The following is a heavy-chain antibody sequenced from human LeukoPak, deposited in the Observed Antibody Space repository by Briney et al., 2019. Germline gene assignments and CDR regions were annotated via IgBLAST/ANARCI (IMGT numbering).Heavy chain of an antibody. J-gene: IGHJ4*02. CDR3: AKDPPIAAAGSYFDY. CDR2: ISGSGGST. Sequence: PGGSLRLSCAASGFTFSSYSMSWVRQAPGKGLEWVSAISGSGGSTYYADSVKGRFTISRDNSKNTLYLQMNSLRAEDRAVYYCAKDPPIAAAGSYFDYWGQGTLVTVSS. V-gene: IGHV3-23*01. CDR1: GFTFSSYS. D-gene: IGHD6-13*01.